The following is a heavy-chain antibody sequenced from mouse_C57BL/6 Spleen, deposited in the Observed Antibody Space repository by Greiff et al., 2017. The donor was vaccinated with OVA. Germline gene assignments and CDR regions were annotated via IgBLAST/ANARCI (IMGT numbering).Heavy chain of an antibody. CDR3: ARGGTAQATDY. CDR1: GYTFTSYW. Sequence: QVQLQQPGAELVRPGTSVKLSCKASGYTFTSYWMHWVKQRPGQGLEWIGVIDPSDSYTNYNQKFKGKATLTVDTSSSTAYMQLSSLTSEDSAVDYCARGGTAQATDYWGQGTTLTVSS. J-gene: IGHJ2*01. V-gene: IGHV1-59*01. CDR2: IDPSDSYT. D-gene: IGHD3-2*02.